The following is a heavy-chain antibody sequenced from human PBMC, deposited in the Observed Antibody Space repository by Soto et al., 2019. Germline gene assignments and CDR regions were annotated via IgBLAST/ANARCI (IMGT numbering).Heavy chain of an antibody. CDR1: GGSISSGGYS. CDR2: IYHSGST. CDR3: ARLGWSYGDYDFLDY. D-gene: IGHD4-17*01. J-gene: IGHJ4*02. Sequence: SETLSLTCAVSGGSISSGGYSWSWIRQPPGKGLEWIGYIYHSGSTYYNSSLKSRVTISVDRSKNQFSLKLSSVTAADTAVYYCARLGWSYGDYDFLDYWGQGTLVTVSS. V-gene: IGHV4-30-2*02.